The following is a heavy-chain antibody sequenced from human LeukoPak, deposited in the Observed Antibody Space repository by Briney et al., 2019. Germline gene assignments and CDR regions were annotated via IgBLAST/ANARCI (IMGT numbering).Heavy chain of an antibody. V-gene: IGHV3-7*03. CDR1: GFALSSHW. CDR3: ARNNGMDV. CDR2: VNRDGSET. Sequence: GGSLRLSCAASGFALSSHWMTWVRLVPGKGPEWVANVNRDGSETYYLDSVKGRFTISKDNAKNSLYLRMNSLRAEDTALYHCARNNGMDVWGQGTTVIVSS. J-gene: IGHJ6*02.